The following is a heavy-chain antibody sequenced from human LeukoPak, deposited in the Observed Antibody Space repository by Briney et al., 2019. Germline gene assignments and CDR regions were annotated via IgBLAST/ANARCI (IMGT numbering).Heavy chain of an antibody. CDR1: GYTFTGYY. CDR3: ARRSLAARLSFDY. V-gene: IGHV1-2*02. J-gene: IGHJ4*02. CDR2: INPNSGGT. Sequence: ASVKVSCKASGYTFTGYYMHWVRQAPGQGLEWMGWINPNSGGTNYAQKFQGRVTMTRDTSISTAYMELSRLRSDDTAVYYCARRSLAARLSFDYWGQGTLVTVSS. D-gene: IGHD6-6*01.